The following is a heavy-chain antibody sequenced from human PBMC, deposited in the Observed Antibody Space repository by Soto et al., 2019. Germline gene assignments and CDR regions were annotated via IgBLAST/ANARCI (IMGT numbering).Heavy chain of an antibody. J-gene: IGHJ4*02. CDR1: GFTFAGYG. CDR2: IWNDGNKK. D-gene: IGHD6-19*01. CDR3: ARVNGDGWGIFDS. V-gene: IGHV3-33*01. Sequence: QVHLVESGGGVVQPGKSLRLSCAASGFTFAGYGMHWVRQAPGKGLEWVAVIWNDGNKKYYADSVKGRFTSSRANSQNTLYLQMDSLRVEDTAVYSCARVNGDGWGIFDSWGPGTLVTVSS.